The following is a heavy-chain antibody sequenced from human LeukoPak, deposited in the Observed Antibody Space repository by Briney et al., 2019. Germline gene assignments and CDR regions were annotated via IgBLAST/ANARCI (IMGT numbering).Heavy chain of an antibody. CDR3: ARDRYIYGSDDRWFDP. CDR1: GGSISSYY. V-gene: IGHV4-59*01. Sequence: SETLSLTCTVSGGSISSYYWSWIRQPPGKGLEWIGYIYYSGSTNYNPSLKSRVTISVDTSKNQFSLKLSSVTAADTAVYYCARDRYIYGSDDRWFDPWGQGTLVTVYS. D-gene: IGHD5-18*01. J-gene: IGHJ5*02. CDR2: IYYSGST.